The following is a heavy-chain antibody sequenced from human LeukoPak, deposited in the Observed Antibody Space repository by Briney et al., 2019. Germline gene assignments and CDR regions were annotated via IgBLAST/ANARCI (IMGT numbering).Heavy chain of an antibody. Sequence: GASVKVSCKASGYTFTSYGISWVRQAPGQGLEWMGWISAYNGNTNYAQKPQGRVTMTTDTSTSTAYMELRSLRSDDTAVYYCARMEYYYDSSGYYYSSSGFDYWGQGTLVTVSS. CDR1: GYTFTSYG. V-gene: IGHV1-18*01. D-gene: IGHD3-22*01. CDR3: ARMEYYYDSSGYYYSSSGFDY. J-gene: IGHJ4*02. CDR2: ISAYNGNT.